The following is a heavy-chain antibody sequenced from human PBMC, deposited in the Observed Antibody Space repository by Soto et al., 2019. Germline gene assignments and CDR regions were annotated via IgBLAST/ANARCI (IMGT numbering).Heavy chain of an antibody. CDR3: ARESHDILTGPPWVWYCDL. Sequence: QVQLQQWGAGPLRPLETLSLTCGVSGGSFSGYYWAWIRQSPGKGLEWIGEINDRGSINYNPSLKSRVSISVDTSKIHYSLNLRSVTAADTAVYYCARESHDILTGPPWVWYCDLWGRGTLVTVSS. CDR1: GGSFSGYY. V-gene: IGHV4-34*01. CDR2: INDRGSI. J-gene: IGHJ2*01. D-gene: IGHD3-9*01.